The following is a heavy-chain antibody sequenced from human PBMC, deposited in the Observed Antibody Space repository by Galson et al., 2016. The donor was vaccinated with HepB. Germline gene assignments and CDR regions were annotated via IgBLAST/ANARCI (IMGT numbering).Heavy chain of an antibody. V-gene: IGHV4-59*01. CDR2: ISYTGST. CDR3: ARGGGTTNFDF. D-gene: IGHD1-1*01. CDR1: GTSISSFF. J-gene: IGHJ4*02. Sequence: ETLSLTCNVSGTSISSFFWSWIRQPPGRGLEWIGYISYTGSTTYNPSLKSRVTISMDSSMNQFSLRLISVTAADTAVYYYARGGGTTNFDFWGQGTLVTVSS.